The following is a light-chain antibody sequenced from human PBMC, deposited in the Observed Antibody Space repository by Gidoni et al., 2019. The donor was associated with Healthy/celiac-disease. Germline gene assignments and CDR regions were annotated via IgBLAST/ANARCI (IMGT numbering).Light chain of an antibody. J-gene: IGKJ3*01. CDR1: QSVSSY. V-gene: IGKV3-11*01. Sequence: EIVLTQSPATLSLSPGERATLSCRASQSVSSYLAWYQQKPGQAPRLLIYDAPNRATGIPARFIGSGSGTDFTLTISSLEPEDFAVYYCQQRSNWSFTFGPGTKVDIK. CDR3: QQRSNWSFT. CDR2: DAP.